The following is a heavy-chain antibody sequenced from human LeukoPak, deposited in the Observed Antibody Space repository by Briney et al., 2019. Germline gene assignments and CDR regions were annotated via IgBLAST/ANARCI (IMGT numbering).Heavy chain of an antibody. V-gene: IGHV3-23*01. CDR2: ITSGTRT. D-gene: IGHD4-17*01. CDR3: ARAPVPYYYSYMDV. CDR1: GFTFSSHG. Sequence: GGSLRLSCVASGFTFSSHGMNWVRQAPGKGLEWVSGITSGTRTYYADSVKGRFAISRDNSKNTMYLQMNSLRAEDTAVYYCARAPVPYYYSYMDVWGKGTTVTVSS. J-gene: IGHJ6*03.